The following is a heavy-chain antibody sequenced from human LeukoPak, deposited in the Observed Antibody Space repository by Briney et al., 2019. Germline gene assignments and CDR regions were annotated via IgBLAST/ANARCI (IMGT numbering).Heavy chain of an antibody. Sequence: GGSLRLSCAASGFTFRLYAMNWVRQAPEKSLEWVSYINDDSSDIHYAGSVRGRFTISRDDARKTLYLQLSSLRVEDTAVYYCARDTFQPGLIDSWGQGTLVTVSS. D-gene: IGHD2-2*01. CDR1: GFTFRLYA. CDR3: ARDTFQPGLIDS. V-gene: IGHV3-21*05. CDR2: INDDSSDI. J-gene: IGHJ4*02.